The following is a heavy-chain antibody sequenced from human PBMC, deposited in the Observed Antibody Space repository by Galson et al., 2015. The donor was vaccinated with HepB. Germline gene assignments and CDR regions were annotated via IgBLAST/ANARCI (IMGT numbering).Heavy chain of an antibody. V-gene: IGHV3-48*03. Sequence: SLRLSCAASGFTFSSYDMNWVRQAPGKGLEWVSYISSSGSTIYYADSVKGRFTISRDNAKNSLYLQMNSLRAEDTAVYYCARDQAVAGVGGYYYGMDVWCQGTTVTVYS. CDR2: ISSSGSTI. CDR1: GFTFSSYD. CDR3: ARDQAVAGVGGYYYGMDV. J-gene: IGHJ6*02. D-gene: IGHD6-19*01.